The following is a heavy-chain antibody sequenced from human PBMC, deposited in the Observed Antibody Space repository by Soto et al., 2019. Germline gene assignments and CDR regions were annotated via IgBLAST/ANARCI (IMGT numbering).Heavy chain of an antibody. CDR1: GYTFTSYG. J-gene: IGHJ6*02. V-gene: IGHV1-18*01. Sequence: QVQMVQSGAEVKKPGASVQVSCKASGYTFTSYGISWGRQAPGQGLEWMGWISAYNGHTNYAQKLQGRVTMTTDTSTSTAYMELRSLRSDDTAVYYCARVRGDIVVVPAATPYYYYGMDVWGQGTTVTVSS. D-gene: IGHD2-2*01. CDR2: ISAYNGHT. CDR3: ARVRGDIVVVPAATPYYYYGMDV.